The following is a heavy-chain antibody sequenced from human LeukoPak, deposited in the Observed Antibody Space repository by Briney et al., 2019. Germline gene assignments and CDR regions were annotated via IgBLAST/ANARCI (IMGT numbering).Heavy chain of an antibody. V-gene: IGHV4-34*01. CDR2: INHSGST. CDR3: ARHADPSYGDYIGY. CDR1: GGSFSGYY. Sequence: SETLSLTCAVYGGSFSGYYWSWIRQPPGKGLEWIGEINHSGSTNYNPSLKSRVTISVDTSKNQFSLKLSSVTAADTAVYCCARHADPSYGDYIGYWGQGTLVTVSS. D-gene: IGHD4-17*01. J-gene: IGHJ4*02.